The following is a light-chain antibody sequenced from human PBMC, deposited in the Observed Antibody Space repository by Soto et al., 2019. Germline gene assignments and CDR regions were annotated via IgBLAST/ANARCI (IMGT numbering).Light chain of an antibody. Sequence: DIQMTQSPSTLSGSVGDRVTITCRASQTISSWLAWYQQKPGKAPKLLIYKASTLKSGVPSRFSGSGSGTEFTLTISGLQPDDLATYYCQHYNSYSEAFGQGTKVDI. J-gene: IGKJ1*01. CDR1: QTISSW. CDR3: QHYNSYSEA. V-gene: IGKV1-5*03. CDR2: KAS.